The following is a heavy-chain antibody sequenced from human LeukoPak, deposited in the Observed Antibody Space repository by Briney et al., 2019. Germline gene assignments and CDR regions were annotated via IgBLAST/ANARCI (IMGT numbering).Heavy chain of an antibody. CDR2: IKQDGSEK. D-gene: IGHD3/OR15-3a*01. Sequence: GGSLRLSCAASGFTFSSYRMSWVRQAPGKGLEWVANIKQDGSEKYYVDSVKGRFTISRDNAKNSLYLQMNSLRAEDTAVYYCAKAIWDWELTQAFDIWGQGTMVTVSS. V-gene: IGHV3-7*03. CDR3: AKAIWDWELTQAFDI. CDR1: GFTFSSYR. J-gene: IGHJ3*02.